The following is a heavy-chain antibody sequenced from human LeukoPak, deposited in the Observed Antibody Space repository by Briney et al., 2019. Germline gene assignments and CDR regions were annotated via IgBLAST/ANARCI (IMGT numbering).Heavy chain of an antibody. CDR2: MNPNSGNT. V-gene: IGHV1-8*01. CDR3: ARAARYCSSTSCYTDWFDP. D-gene: IGHD2-2*02. J-gene: IGHJ5*02. Sequence: ASVKVSCKASGYTFTSYDINWVRQATGQGLEWMGWMNPNSGNTGYAQKFQGRVTMTRNTSISTAYMELSSLRSEDTAVYYCARAARYCSSTSCYTDWFDPWGQGTLVTVSP. CDR1: GYTFTSYD.